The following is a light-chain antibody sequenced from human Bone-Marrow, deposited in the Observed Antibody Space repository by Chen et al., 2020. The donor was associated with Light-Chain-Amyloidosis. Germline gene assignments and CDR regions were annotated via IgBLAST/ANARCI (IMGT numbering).Light chain of an antibody. J-gene: IGLJ3*02. CDR1: NIGSTS. V-gene: IGLV3-21*02. Sequence: SYVLTQPSSVSVAPVQTATIACGGNNIGSTSVHWYKQTPGQAPLLVVYDDSDRPSGIPERLSGSNSGNTATLTLSRVEAGDEADYYCQVWDRSSDRPVFGGGTKLTVL. CDR3: QVWDRSSDRPV. CDR2: DDS.